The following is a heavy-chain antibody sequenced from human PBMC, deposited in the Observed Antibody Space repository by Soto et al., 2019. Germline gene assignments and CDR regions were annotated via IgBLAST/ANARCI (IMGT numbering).Heavy chain of an antibody. CDR1: GYKFTSYW. CDR3: ARRSGSYRDNDAFDI. D-gene: IGHD1-26*01. J-gene: IGHJ3*02. V-gene: IGHV5-10-1*01. Sequence: GESPPIPCDVSGYKFTSYWISWVRQMTGKGLEWMGRIDPMDSYTNYSPSFQGHATMSADKSINTAYLQWSSLKASDTAMYYCARRSGSYRDNDAFDIWGQGTMVTVSS. CDR2: IDPMDSYT.